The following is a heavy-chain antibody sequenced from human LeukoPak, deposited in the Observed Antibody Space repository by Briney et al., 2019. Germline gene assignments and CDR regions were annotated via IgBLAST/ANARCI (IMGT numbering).Heavy chain of an antibody. CDR1: GLSFSSNA. CDR3: AKVVRGINWGFDY. D-gene: IGHD7-27*01. CDR2: ISGGGFGT. J-gene: IGHJ4*02. Sequence: GGPLRLSWAASGLSFSSNAMSWVRQAQGKGLEWFSAISGGGFGTYYADSVKGRFTISRDNSKNTLYLQMNSLRAEDTAVYYCAKVVRGINWGFDYWGQGTLVTVSS. V-gene: IGHV3-23*01.